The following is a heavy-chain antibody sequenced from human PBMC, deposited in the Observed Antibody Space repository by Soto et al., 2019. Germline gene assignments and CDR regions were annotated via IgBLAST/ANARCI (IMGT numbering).Heavy chain of an antibody. CDR1: GGSITTGGRY. D-gene: IGHD1-1*01. CDR2: IYYSGNT. V-gene: IGHV4-31*01. CDR3: AQALVFTGGDGFDI. Sequence: QVRLQEWGPGLVKPSQTLSLKCSVSGGSITTGGRYWSWIRQLPGKGLEWIGDIYYSGNTYYNASLKSLVTISVEAAKTQFSLKLSSVTAADTAVYYCAQALVFTGGDGFDIWGQGRLVTVSS. J-gene: IGHJ3*02.